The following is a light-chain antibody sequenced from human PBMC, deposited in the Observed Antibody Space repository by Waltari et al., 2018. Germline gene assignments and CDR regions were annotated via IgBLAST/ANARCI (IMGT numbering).Light chain of an antibody. CDR3: QQYYTSPPYT. V-gene: IGKV4-1*01. Sequence: DIVMTQSPDSLAVSLGERATINCQSSQSVLYSSNNKNYLAWYQQKPGQPPKLLFYWASTRESGVPDRFSGSGSGTDFTLTISSLQAEDVAVYYCQQYYTSPPYTFGQGTKLEIK. J-gene: IGKJ2*01. CDR1: QSVLYSSNNKNY. CDR2: WAS.